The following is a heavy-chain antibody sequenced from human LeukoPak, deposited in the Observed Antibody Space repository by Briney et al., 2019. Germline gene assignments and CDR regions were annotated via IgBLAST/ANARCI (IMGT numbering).Heavy chain of an antibody. D-gene: IGHD3-10*01. CDR3: ARDHAGSGDYFDY. CDR2: ISSSSSNI. Sequence: GGSLRLSCAASGFTFSSYSMNWVRQAPGKGLEWVSSISSSSSNIYYADSVKGRFTISRDNAKNSLYLQMNRLRAEDTAVYYCARDHAGSGDYFDYWGQGTLVTVSS. V-gene: IGHV3-21*01. J-gene: IGHJ4*02. CDR1: GFTFSSYS.